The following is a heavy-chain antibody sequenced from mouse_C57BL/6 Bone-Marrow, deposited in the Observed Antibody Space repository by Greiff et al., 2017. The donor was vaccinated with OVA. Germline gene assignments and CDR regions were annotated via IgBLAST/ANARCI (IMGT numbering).Heavy chain of an antibody. Sequence: VMLVESGPGLVQPSQSLSITCTVSGFSLTSYGVHWVRQSPGKGLEWLGVIWSGGSTDYNAAFISRLSISKDNSKSQVFFKMNSLQADDTAIYYCALKGYFDVWGTGTTVTVSS. CDR3: ALKGYFDV. CDR2: IWSGGST. CDR1: GFSLTSYG. V-gene: IGHV2-2*01. J-gene: IGHJ1*03.